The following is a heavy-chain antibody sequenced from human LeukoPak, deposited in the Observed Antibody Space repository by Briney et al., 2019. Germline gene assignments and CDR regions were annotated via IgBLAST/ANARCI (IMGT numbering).Heavy chain of an antibody. D-gene: IGHD4-17*01. J-gene: IGHJ4*02. CDR1: GGSISSYY. CDR3: ARSPYGDYTLDY. CDR2: IYYSGST. Sequence: SETLSLTCTVSGGSISSYYWSWIRQPPGKGLEWIGYIYYSGSTNYNPSLKSRVTMSVDTSKNQFSLKLSSVTAADTAVYYCARSPYGDYTLDYWGQGTLVTVSS. V-gene: IGHV4-59*12.